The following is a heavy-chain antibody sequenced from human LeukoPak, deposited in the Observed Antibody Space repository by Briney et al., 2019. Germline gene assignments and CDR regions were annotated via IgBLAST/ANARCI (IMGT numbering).Heavy chain of an antibody. J-gene: IGHJ6*02. D-gene: IGHD1-14*01. CDR1: GYTFTSYG. V-gene: IGHV1-18*01. Sequence: ASVKVSCKASGYTFTSYGISWVRQAPGQGLEWMGWISAYNGNTNYAQKFQGRVTMTRDTSISTAYMELSRLRSDDTAVYYCARTDPGIKGMDVWGQGTTVTVSS. CDR2: ISAYNGNT. CDR3: ARTDPGIKGMDV.